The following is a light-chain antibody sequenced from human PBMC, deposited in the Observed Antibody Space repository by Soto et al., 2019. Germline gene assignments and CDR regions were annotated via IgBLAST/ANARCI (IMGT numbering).Light chain of an antibody. Sequence: EIVLTQSPGTLSLSPGESATLSCRASQSVSSSYLAWYQQKPGQAPRLLISAAYSRASGILGRFSGSGSGTDFTLTIRRLEPEDFAVYYCQHYGGPFTFGPGTKVDIK. CDR3: QHYGGPFT. J-gene: IGKJ3*01. V-gene: IGKV3-20*01. CDR1: QSVSSSY. CDR2: AAY.